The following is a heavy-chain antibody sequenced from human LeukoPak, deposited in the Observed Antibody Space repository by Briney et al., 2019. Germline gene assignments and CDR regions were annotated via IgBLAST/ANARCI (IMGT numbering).Heavy chain of an antibody. CDR1: GFTFSSYS. D-gene: IGHD1-26*01. J-gene: IGHJ4*02. CDR2: ISSSSSYI. CDR3: ARGPIVGATPFDY. Sequence: PGGSLRLSCAASGFTFSSYSMNWVRQAPGKGLEWASSISSSSSYIYYADSVKGRFTISRDNAKNSLYLQMNSLRAEDTAVYYCARGPIVGATPFDYWGQGTLVTVSS. V-gene: IGHV3-21*01.